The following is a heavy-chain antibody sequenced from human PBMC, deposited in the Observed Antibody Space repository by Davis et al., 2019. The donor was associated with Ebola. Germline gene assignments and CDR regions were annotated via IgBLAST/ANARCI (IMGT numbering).Heavy chain of an antibody. CDR2: INPHNGNT. Sequence: ASVKVSCKASGYTFTSYGITWVRQAPGQGLEWMGWINPHNGNTNYAQKVQGRVTMTTDTSTSTAYMEVGSLRSDDTAVYYCARAQFPTTSDHWGQGTLVTVSS. V-gene: IGHV1-18*01. CDR1: GYTFTSYG. D-gene: IGHD1-1*01. J-gene: IGHJ4*02. CDR3: ARAQFPTTSDH.